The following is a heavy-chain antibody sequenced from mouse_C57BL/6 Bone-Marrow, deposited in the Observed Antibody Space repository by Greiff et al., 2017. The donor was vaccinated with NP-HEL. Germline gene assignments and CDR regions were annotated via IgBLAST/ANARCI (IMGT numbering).Heavy chain of an antibody. CDR1: GYTFTSYW. D-gene: IGHD6-1*01. V-gene: IGHV1-7*01. CDR2: INPSCGTT. Sequence: VQLQQSGAELAKPGASVKLSCKASGYTFTSYWMHWVKQRPGQGLEWIGDINPSCGTTSYNQKFKDKATLTVDKSSSTAYMQLDSLTYEDSAVYYCARYKAATGARDWDYWGQGTSVTVSS. J-gene: IGHJ4*01. CDR3: ARYKAATGARDWDY.